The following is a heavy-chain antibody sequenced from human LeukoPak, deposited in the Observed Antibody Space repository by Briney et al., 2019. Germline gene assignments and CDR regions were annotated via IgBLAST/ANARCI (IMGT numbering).Heavy chain of an antibody. Sequence: GGSLRLSCAASGFTFSNAWMSWVRQAPGKGLEWDGRIKSKTDGGTTDYAAPVKGRFTISRDDSKNTLYLQMNSLKTEDTAVYYCTTAPHGDYGSLWGQGTLVTVSS. CDR3: TTAPHGDYGSL. D-gene: IGHD4-17*01. V-gene: IGHV3-15*01. CDR2: IKSKTDGGTT. CDR1: GFTFSNAW. J-gene: IGHJ4*02.